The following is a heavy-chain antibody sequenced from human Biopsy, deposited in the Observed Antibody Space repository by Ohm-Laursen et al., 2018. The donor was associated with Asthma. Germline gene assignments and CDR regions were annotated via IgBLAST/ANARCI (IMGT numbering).Heavy chain of an antibody. J-gene: IGHJ5*02. V-gene: IGHV3-23*01. CDR3: AKITTDRQKANNWFDP. Sequence: LRLSCTASGFAFNNSSMTWVRQAPGKGLEWVSSISVSGVRTFYADSVKGRFTVSRDSSRNTLYLQLSTLRVEDTAVYFCAKITTDRQKANNWFDPWGQGTLVTVSS. CDR2: ISVSGVRT. D-gene: IGHD3-22*01. CDR1: GFAFNNSS.